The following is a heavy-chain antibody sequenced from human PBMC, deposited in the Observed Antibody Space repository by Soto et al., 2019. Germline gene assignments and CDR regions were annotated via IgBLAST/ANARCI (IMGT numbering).Heavy chain of an antibody. J-gene: IGHJ4*02. V-gene: IGHV4-30-2*01. CDR2: IYHSGST. Sequence: QLQLQESGSGLVKPSQTLSLTCAVSGGSISRGGYSWSWIRQPPGKGLEWIGYIYHSGSTYYNPSIKRRVTIAVDRSKNQFSLKLSSVTAADTPVYYCARVPDYWGQGPLVTVSS. CDR1: GGSISRGGYS. CDR3: ARVPDY.